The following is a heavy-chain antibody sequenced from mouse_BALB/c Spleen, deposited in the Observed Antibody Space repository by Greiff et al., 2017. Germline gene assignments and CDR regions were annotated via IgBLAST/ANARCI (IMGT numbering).Heavy chain of an antibody. D-gene: IGHD1-1*01. CDR2: ISSGSSTI. CDR3: ARDYYGSSLYYAMDY. J-gene: IGHJ4*01. Sequence: EVMLVESGGGLVQPGGSRKLSCAASGFTFSSFGMHWVRQAPEKGLEWVAYISSGSSTIYYADTVKGRFTISRDNPKNTLFLQMTSLRSEDTAIYYCARDYYGSSLYYAMDYWGQGTSVTVSS. CDR1: GFTFSSFG. V-gene: IGHV5-17*02.